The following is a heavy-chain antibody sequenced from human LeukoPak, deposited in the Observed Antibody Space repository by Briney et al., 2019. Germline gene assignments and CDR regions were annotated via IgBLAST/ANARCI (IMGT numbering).Heavy chain of an antibody. CDR2: TYYRSKWNH. CDR3: ARNLRPDFDY. CDR1: GDSVHSGSSA. Sequence: SQTLSLTCAISGDSVHSGSSAWSWIRESPSRGLEWLGRTYYRSKWNHDYAESVKSRITINPDTSKNEFSLQLNSVTPEDTAVYYCARNLRPDFDYWGQGTLVTVSS. J-gene: IGHJ4*02. V-gene: IGHV6-1*01.